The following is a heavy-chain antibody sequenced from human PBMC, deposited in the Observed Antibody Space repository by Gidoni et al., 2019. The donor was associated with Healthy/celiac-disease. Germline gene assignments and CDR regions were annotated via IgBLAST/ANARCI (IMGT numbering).Heavy chain of an antibody. D-gene: IGHD3-3*02. J-gene: IGHJ5*02. CDR1: GFTVSSSA. V-gene: IGHV3-23*04. CDR3: AKARAFLDLNWFDP. Sequence: EVQLVVSGGCVVQPVGSLRLSCAASGFTVSSSAMSWVRQAPGKGLELVSAISGSGGSTYYADSVKGRLTISRDKSKNTLYLQMNSLRAEDTAVYYCAKARAFLDLNWFDPWGQGTLVTVSS. CDR2: ISGSGGST.